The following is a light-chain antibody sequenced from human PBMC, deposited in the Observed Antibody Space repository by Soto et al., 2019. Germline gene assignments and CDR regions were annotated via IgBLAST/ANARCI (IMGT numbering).Light chain of an antibody. CDR2: YDA. CDR1: NIGSKS. V-gene: IGLV3-21*04. J-gene: IGLJ2*01. Sequence: SYELTQPPSVSVAPGQAASITCGGNNIGSKSVHWYQQKSGQAPVLVIYYDADRPSGIPERFSGSKSENTATLTISRGEAGDEADYYCQVWDSSSDLVIFGGGTKHTVL. CDR3: QVWDSSSDLVI.